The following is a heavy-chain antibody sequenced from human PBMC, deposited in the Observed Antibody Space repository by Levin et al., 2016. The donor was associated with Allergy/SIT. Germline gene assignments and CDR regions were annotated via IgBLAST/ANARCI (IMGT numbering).Heavy chain of an antibody. V-gene: IGHV3-7*01. Sequence: WIRQPPGKGLEWVANIKPDGSENSYVDSVKGRFTISRDNAKNSFYLQMNSLRAEDTAVYYCAGPTRDAVYAFAIWGPGTVVTVSS. D-gene: IGHD1-1*01. CDR2: IKPDGSEN. CDR3: AGPTRDAVYAFAI. J-gene: IGHJ3*02.